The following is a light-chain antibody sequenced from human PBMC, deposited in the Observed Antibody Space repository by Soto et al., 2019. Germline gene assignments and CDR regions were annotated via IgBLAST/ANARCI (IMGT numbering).Light chain of an antibody. CDR3: CSYAGGTSWV. CDR2: EVS. J-gene: IGLJ3*02. Sequence: QSALTQPASVSGSPGQSITISCTVTGSDVGSYILVSWYQQHPGKAPKLIIYEVSERPSGVSDRFSGSKSENTASLTISGLQAEDEAEYYCCSYAGGTSWVFGGGTKLTVL. V-gene: IGLV2-23*02. CDR1: GSDVGSYIL.